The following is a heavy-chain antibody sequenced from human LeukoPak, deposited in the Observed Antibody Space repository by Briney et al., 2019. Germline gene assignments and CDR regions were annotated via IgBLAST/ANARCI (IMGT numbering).Heavy chain of an antibody. CDR3: ASSAPRGSYSYYYGMDV. CDR2: ISSSSSYI. CDR1: GFTFSGYW. V-gene: IGHV3-21*01. J-gene: IGHJ6*02. D-gene: IGHD1-26*01. Sequence: PGGSLRLSCAASGFTFSGYWMHWVRQAPGKGLEWVSSISSSSSYIYYADSVKGRFTISRDNAKNSLYLQMNSLRAEDTAVYYCASSAPRGSYSYYYGMDVWGQGTTVTDSS.